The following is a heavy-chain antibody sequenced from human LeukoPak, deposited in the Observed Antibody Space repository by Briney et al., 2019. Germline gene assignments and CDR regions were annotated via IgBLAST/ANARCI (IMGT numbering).Heavy chain of an antibody. J-gene: IGHJ5*02. CDR3: AKRASLGVVVVPAVKGFDP. D-gene: IGHD2-2*01. V-gene: IGHV4-30-2*01. CDR2: IYHSGST. CDR1: GGSISSGGYS. Sequence: TSETLSLTCAVSGGSISSGGYSWSWIRQPPGKGLEWIGYIYHSGSTYYNPSLKSRVTISIDRSKNQFSLKLSSVTAADTAVYYCAKRASLGVVVVPAVKGFDPWGQGTLVTVSS.